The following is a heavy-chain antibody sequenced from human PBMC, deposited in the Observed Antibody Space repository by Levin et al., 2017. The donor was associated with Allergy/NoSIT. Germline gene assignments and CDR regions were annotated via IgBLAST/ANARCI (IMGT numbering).Heavy chain of an antibody. J-gene: IGHJ6*02. CDR2: ISYDGSNK. Sequence: LSLTCAASGFTFRSYAMHWVRQAPGKGLEWVAVISYDGSNKYYADSVKGRFTISRDNSKNTLYLQMNSLRAEDTAVYYCARGEEYQLLLGYYYYGMDVWGQGTTVTVSS. V-gene: IGHV3-30-3*01. D-gene: IGHD2-2*01. CDR3: ARGEEYQLLLGYYYYGMDV. CDR1: GFTFRSYA.